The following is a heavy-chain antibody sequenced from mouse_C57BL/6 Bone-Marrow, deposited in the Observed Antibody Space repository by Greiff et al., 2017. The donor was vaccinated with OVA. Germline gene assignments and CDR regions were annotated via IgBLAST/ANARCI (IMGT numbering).Heavy chain of an antibody. CDR3: ARHRVTGTGRGYAMDY. CDR2: IWSDGST. V-gene: IGHV2-6-1*01. CDR1: GFSLTSYG. J-gene: IGHJ4*01. D-gene: IGHD4-1*01. Sequence: VQGVESGPGLVAPSQSLSITCPVSGFSLTSYGVHWVRQPPGKGLEWLVVIWSDGSTTYNSALKSRLSISKDNSKSQVFLKMNSRQTDDTAMYYCARHRVTGTGRGYAMDYWGQGTSVTVSS.